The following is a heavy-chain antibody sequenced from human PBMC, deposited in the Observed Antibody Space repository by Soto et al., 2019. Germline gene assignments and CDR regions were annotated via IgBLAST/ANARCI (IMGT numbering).Heavy chain of an antibody. CDR2: IYSGGST. V-gene: IGHV3-53*04. J-gene: IGHJ6*02. CDR3: ARSRGWNDYYYYGMDV. CDR1: GFTVSSNY. Sequence: GGSLRLSCAASGFTVSSNYMSWVRQAPGKGLEWVSVIYSGGSTYYADSVKGRFTISRHNSKNTLYLQMNSLRAEDTAVYYCARSRGWNDYYYYGMDVWGQGTTVTVSS. D-gene: IGHD6-19*01.